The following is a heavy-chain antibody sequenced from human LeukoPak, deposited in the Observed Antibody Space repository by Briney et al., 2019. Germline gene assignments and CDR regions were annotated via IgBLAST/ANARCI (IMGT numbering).Heavy chain of an antibody. D-gene: IGHD3-22*01. J-gene: IGHJ6*03. Sequence: SVKVSCKASGYTFTTYGISWVRQAPGQGLEWMGGIIPIFGTANYAQKFQGRVTITADESTSTAYMELSSLRSEDTAVYYCARDYYDSSGRTRPMDVWGKGTTVTISS. V-gene: IGHV1-69*13. CDR1: GYTFTTYG. CDR3: ARDYYDSSGRTRPMDV. CDR2: IIPIFGTA.